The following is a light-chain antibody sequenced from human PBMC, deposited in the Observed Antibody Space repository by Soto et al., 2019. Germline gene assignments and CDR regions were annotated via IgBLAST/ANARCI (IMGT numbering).Light chain of an antibody. CDR1: SSDVGGYNY. CDR3: SSYTSSSTPWV. Sequence: QPVLTQPTSLSGSPGQSSTISCTGTSSDVGGYNYVSWYQHHPGKAPKLMICDVSDRPSGVSNRFSGSKSGNTASLTISGLQAEDEADYYCSSYTSSSTPWVFGTGTKVTVL. J-gene: IGLJ1*01. CDR2: DVS. V-gene: IGLV2-14*03.